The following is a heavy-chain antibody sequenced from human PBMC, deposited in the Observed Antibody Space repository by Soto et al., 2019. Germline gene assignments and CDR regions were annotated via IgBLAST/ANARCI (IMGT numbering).Heavy chain of an antibody. Sequence: QVQLQESGPGLVKPSGTLSLTYAVSNASISSNNWWTWVRQHPGKGLEWIGENFHSGSSSYNPSLKSRVSISVDKSTNQFSLKLPSVTAADTAVYDCARVFYSDLYYFDYWGQGTLVTVSS. D-gene: IGHD2-15*01. CDR1: NASISSNNW. CDR3: ARVFYSDLYYFDY. CDR2: NFHSGSS. J-gene: IGHJ4*02. V-gene: IGHV4-4*02.